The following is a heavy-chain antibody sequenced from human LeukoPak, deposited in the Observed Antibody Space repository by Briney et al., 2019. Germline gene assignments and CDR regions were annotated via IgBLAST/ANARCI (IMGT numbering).Heavy chain of an antibody. V-gene: IGHV4-59*01. CDR3: ARGGLEYQLLSYFDY. CDR1: GGSISSYY. Sequence: ETLSLTCTVSGGSISSYYWSWIRQPPGKGLEWIGYIYYSGSTNFNPSLKSRVTISVDTFKNQFSLKLSSVTAADTAVYYCARGGLEYQLLSYFDYWGQGTLVTVSS. J-gene: IGHJ4*02. D-gene: IGHD2-2*01. CDR2: IYYSGST.